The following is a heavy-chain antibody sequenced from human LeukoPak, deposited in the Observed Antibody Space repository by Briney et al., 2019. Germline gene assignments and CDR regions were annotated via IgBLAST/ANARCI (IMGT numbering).Heavy chain of an antibody. Sequence: GGSLRLSCAASGFIFSNYWMSWVRQAPGKGLEWVANIKQDGSEKYYVDSVKGRFTISRDNAKNSLYLQMNSLRAEDTAVYYCARALGSGDLDYWGRGTLVTVSS. J-gene: IGHJ4*02. D-gene: IGHD7-27*01. CDR3: ARALGSGDLDY. V-gene: IGHV3-7*01. CDR1: GFIFSNYW. CDR2: IKQDGSEK.